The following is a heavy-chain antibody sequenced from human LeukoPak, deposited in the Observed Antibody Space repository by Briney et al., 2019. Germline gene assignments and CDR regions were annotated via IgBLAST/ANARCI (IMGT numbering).Heavy chain of an antibody. J-gene: IGHJ6*02. V-gene: IGHV6-1*01. Sequence: SQTLSLTCAISGDTVSSNSAAWNWIRQSPSRGLEWLGRTYYRSKWYNEYAVSVKSRITINPDTSKNQFSLQTDSVTPEDTAVYYCAKTPPDYEYGMDVWGQGTTVTVSS. D-gene: IGHD4/OR15-4a*01. CDR1: GDTVSSNSAA. CDR3: AKTPPDYEYGMDV. CDR2: TYYRSKWYN.